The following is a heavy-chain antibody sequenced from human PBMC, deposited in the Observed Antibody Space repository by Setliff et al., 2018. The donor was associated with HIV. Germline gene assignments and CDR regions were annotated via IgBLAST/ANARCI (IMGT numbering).Heavy chain of an antibody. Sequence: ESLKISCEASGYSFTTYWIGWVRQMPGKGLEWMGIIYPGDSDTRYSLSFQGQATISADKSISTAYLQWSSLKASDTAMYYCARQGDYDILTGYYRGPHDAFDIWGQGTMVTVSS. V-gene: IGHV5-51*01. CDR3: ARQGDYDILTGYYRGPHDAFDI. D-gene: IGHD3-9*01. CDR1: GYSFTTYW. J-gene: IGHJ3*02. CDR2: IYPGDSDT.